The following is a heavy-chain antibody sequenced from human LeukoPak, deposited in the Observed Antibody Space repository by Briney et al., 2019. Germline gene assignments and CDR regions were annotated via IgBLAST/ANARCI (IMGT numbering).Heavy chain of an antibody. V-gene: IGHV4-31*03. Sequence: SETLSLTCTVSGGSISSGGYYWSWIRQHPGKGLEWIGYIYYSGSTYYNPSLKSRVTISVDTSKNQFSLKLSSVTAADTAVYYCARQAGYSSGWTREGIFDYWGQGTLVTVSS. CDR3: ARQAGYSSGWTREGIFDY. CDR2: IYYSGST. J-gene: IGHJ4*02. D-gene: IGHD6-19*01. CDR1: GGSISSGGYY.